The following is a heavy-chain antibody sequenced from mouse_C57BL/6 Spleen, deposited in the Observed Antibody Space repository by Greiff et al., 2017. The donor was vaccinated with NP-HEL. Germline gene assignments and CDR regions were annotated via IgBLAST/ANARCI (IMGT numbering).Heavy chain of an antibody. V-gene: IGHV1-80*01. D-gene: IGHD1-3*01. Sequence: VQGVESGAELVKPGASVKISCKASGYAFSSYWMTWVKQRPGKGLEWIGQIYPGDGDTNYNGKFKGKATLTADKSSSTAYMQLSSLTSEDSAVYFCARLALWYFDVWGTGTTVTVSS. CDR1: GYAFSSYW. J-gene: IGHJ1*03. CDR3: ARLALWYFDV. CDR2: IYPGDGDT.